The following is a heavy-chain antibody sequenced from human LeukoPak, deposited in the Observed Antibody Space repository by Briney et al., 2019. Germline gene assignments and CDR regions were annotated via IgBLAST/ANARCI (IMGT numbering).Heavy chain of an antibody. J-gene: IGHJ5*02. Sequence: SVKVSCKASGGTFSSYAISWVRQAPGQGLEWMGGIIPIFGTANYAQKFQGRVTITTDESTSTAYMELSSLGSEDTAVYYCARDGSDSSSSRWFDPWGQGTLVTVSS. CDR2: IIPIFGTA. V-gene: IGHV1-69*05. CDR1: GGTFSSYA. D-gene: IGHD6-6*01. CDR3: ARDGSDSSSSRWFDP.